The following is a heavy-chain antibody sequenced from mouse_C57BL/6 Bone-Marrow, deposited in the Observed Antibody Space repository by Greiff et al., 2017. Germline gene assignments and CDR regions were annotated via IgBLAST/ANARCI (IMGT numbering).Heavy chain of an antibody. CDR1: GYTFTSYW. D-gene: IGHD3-2*02. CDR3: ARSGDSSGY. V-gene: IGHV1-55*01. CDR2: IYPGSGST. J-gene: IGHJ2*01. Sequence: VQLQQPGAELVKPGASVKMSCKASGYTFTSYWITWVKQRPGQGLEWIGDIYPGSGSTNYNEKFKSKATLTVDTASSTAYMQLSSLPSEDSAVSYCARSGDSSGYWGQGTTLTVSS.